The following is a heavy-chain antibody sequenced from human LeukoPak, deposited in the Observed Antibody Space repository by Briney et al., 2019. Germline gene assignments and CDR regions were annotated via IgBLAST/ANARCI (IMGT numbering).Heavy chain of an antibody. CDR3: ARDNGDFYYFDY. CDR2: ISGSGGNA. CDR1: GFTFSSYA. D-gene: IGHD4-17*01. V-gene: IGHV3-23*01. J-gene: IGHJ4*02. Sequence: GGSLRLSCAASGFTFSSYAMTWVRRAPGKGLEWVSTISGSGGNAYYADSVKGRFTISRDNSKNTLYLQMNSLRAEDTAVYYCARDNGDFYYFDYWGQGTLVTVSS.